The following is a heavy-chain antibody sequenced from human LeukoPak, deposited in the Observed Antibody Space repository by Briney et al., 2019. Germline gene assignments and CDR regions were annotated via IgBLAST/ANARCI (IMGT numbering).Heavy chain of an antibody. CDR1: GFTFSSYS. V-gene: IGHV3-21*01. J-gene: IGHJ3*02. CDR2: ISSSSSYI. D-gene: IGHD3-22*01. Sequence: GGSLRLSCAASGFTFSSYSLNWVRQAPGKGLEWVSSISSSSSYIYYADSVQGRYIISRDNAKNSLYLQMNSLRAEDTAVYYCARAGGYYYDSSGWLLDAFDIWGEGTMVTVSS. CDR3: ARAGGYYYDSSGWLLDAFDI.